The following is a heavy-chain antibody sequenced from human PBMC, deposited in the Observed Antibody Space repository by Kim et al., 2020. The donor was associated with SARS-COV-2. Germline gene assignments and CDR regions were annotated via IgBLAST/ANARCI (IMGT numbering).Heavy chain of an antibody. CDR1: GGSFSGYY. J-gene: IGHJ6*03. CDR3: ARVKRVFGVVIISYYYYYYMDV. CDR2: INHSGST. V-gene: IGHV4-34*01. D-gene: IGHD3-3*01. Sequence: SETLSLTCAVYGGSFSGYYWSWIRQPPGKGLEWIGEINHSGSTNYNPSLKSRVTISVDTSKNQFSPKLSSVTAADTAVYYCARVKRVFGVVIISYYYYYYMDVWGKGTTVTVSS.